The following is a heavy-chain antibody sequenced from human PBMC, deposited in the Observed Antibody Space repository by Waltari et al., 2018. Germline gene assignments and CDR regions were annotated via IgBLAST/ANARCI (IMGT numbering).Heavy chain of an antibody. CDR3: ARDTRYCSSTSCYNWFDP. J-gene: IGHJ5*02. CDR2: IYTSGST. CDR1: GGSISSYY. Sequence: QVQLQESGPGLVKPSETLSLTCTVSGGSISSYYWSWIRQPAGKGLEWIGRIYTSGSTNYNPSRKSLVTMSVDTSKNQFSLKLSSVTAADTAVYYCARDTRYCSSTSCYNWFDPWGQGTLVTVSS. D-gene: IGHD2-2*01. V-gene: IGHV4-4*07.